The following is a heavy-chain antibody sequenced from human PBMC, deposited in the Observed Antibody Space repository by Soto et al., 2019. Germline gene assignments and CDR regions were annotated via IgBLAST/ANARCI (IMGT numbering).Heavy chain of an antibody. CDR3: VRLGYCSGRSCN. CDR2: INAGNGNT. CDR1: GYTLTSYA. V-gene: IGHV1-3*01. D-gene: IGHD2-15*01. J-gene: IGHJ4*02. Sequence: GASVKVSCKASGYTLTSYAMHWVRQAPGQRLEWMGWINAGNGNTKYSQKFQGRVTITRDTSASTAYMELSSLQSEDTAVYYCVRLGYCSGRSCNWGQGTPVTVSS.